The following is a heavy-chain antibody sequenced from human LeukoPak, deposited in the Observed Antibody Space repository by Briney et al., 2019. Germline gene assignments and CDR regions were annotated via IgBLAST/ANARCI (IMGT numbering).Heavy chain of an antibody. V-gene: IGHV3-33*01. CDR1: GFTFSSYG. J-gene: IGHJ4*02. Sequence: GRSLRLSCAASGFTFSSYGMNWVRQAPGKGLEWVALIWYDGSRDYYVDFVKGRFTVSRDNSKNTLYLQMKNLRAEDTAVYYCATVRGSDWYMDYWGQGTLVTVSS. D-gene: IGHD6-19*01. CDR2: IWYDGSRD. CDR3: ATVRGSDWYMDY.